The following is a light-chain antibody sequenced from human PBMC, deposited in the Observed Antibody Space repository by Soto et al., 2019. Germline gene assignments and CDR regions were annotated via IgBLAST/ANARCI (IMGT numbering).Light chain of an antibody. J-gene: IGLJ1*01. V-gene: IGLV2-8*01. Sequence: QSVLTQPPSASGSFGQSVTISCTGTSSDFGGYNYVSWYQQHPGKAPKLMIYEVSERPSGVPDRFSGSKSGNPASLTVSGLQADDEADYYCSSYSGTNYHYVFGTGTKVTVL. CDR1: SSDFGGYNY. CDR3: SSYSGTNYHYV. CDR2: EVS.